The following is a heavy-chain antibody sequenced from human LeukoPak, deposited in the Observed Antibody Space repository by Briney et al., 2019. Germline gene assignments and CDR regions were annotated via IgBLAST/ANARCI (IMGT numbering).Heavy chain of an antibody. CDR3: ARSGGSGFQLVH. V-gene: IGHV4-4*07. CDR1: GGSISSYY. Sequence: SETLSLTCTVSGGSISSYYWSWIRQPAGKGLEYIGRTYTTGSANYNPSLKSRVSLSLDTSKNQFSLQLSSVTAADTAVYYCARSGGSGFQLVHWGQGTLVTVSS. D-gene: IGHD3-16*01. J-gene: IGHJ4*02. CDR2: TYTTGSA.